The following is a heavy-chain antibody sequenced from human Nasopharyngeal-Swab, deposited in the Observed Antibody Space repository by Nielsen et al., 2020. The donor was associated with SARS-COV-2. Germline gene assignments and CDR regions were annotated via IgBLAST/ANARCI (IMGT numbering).Heavy chain of an antibody. CDR3: AREFREAYYDILTGYYMDYYYYMDV. V-gene: IGHV3-33*01. J-gene: IGHJ6*03. CDR2: IWYDGSNK. CDR1: GSTFSSYG. D-gene: IGHD3-9*01. Sequence: GESLKISCAASGSTFSSYGMHWVRQAPGKGLEWVAVIWYDGSNKYYADSVKGRFTISRDNSKNTLYLQMNSLRAEDTAVYYCAREFREAYYDILTGYYMDYYYYMDVWGKGTTVTISS.